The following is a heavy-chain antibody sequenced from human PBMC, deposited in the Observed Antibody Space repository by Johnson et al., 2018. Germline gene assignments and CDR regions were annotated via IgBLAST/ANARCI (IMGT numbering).Heavy chain of an antibody. CDR1: GFTFSSYG. CDR3: ARVSSWSGYYRHYYYGMDV. J-gene: IGHJ6*04. Sequence: VQLVQGGGGVVQPGRSLRLSCAASGFTFSSYGMHWVRQAPGKGLEWVAVIWYDGSNKYYADSVKGRFTISRENSNNTMYLQMNSLRAEDTAVYYWARVSSWSGYYRHYYYGMDVWGKGTTVTVSS. CDR2: IWYDGSNK. V-gene: IGHV3-33*01. D-gene: IGHD3-3*01.